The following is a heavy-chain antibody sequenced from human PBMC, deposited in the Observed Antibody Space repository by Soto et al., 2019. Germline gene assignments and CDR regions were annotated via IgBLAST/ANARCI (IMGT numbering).Heavy chain of an antibody. CDR1: GYTFTGYY. V-gene: IGHV1-2*02. D-gene: IGHD3-22*01. CDR3: ARDYYDSSGYYYAPY. J-gene: IGHJ4*02. Sequence: QVQLVQSGAEVKKPGASVKVSCKASGYTFTGYYMHWVRQAPGQGLEWMGWINPNSGGTNYAQKFQGRVTMTRDTSISTAYMELSRLRSDDTAVYYCARDYYDSSGYYYAPYWGQGTLVTVSS. CDR2: INPNSGGT.